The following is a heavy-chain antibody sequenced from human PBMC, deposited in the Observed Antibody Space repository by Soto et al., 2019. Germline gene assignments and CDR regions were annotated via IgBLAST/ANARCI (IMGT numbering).Heavy chain of an antibody. J-gene: IGHJ5*02. V-gene: IGHV4-34*01. D-gene: IGHD3-10*01. Sequence: QVQLQQWGAGLLKPSETLSLTCAVYGGSFSGYYWSWIRQPPGKGLEWIGEINHSGSTNYNPSLKNRVTISVDTSKNQFSLKLSSVTAADTAVYYCARDRHMVRGAIASGPHWFDPWGQGTLVTVSS. CDR3: ARDRHMVRGAIASGPHWFDP. CDR2: INHSGST. CDR1: GGSFSGYY.